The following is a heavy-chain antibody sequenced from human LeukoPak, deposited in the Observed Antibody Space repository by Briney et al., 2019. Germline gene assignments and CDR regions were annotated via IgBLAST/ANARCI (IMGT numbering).Heavy chain of an antibody. D-gene: IGHD3-22*01. J-gene: IGHJ3*02. V-gene: IGHV3-23*01. CDR3: AKDGPDYYDSSGYYGAQDAFDI. Sequence: PGGSLRLSCAASGFTFSSYGMSWVRQAPGKGLEWVSAISGSGGSTYYADSVKGRFTISRDNSKNTLYLQMNSLRAEDTAVYYCAKDGPDYYDSSGYYGAQDAFDIWGQGTMVTVSS. CDR1: GFTFSSYG. CDR2: ISGSGGST.